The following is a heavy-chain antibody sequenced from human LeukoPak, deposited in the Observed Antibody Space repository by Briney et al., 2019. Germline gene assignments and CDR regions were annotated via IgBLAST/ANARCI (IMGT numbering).Heavy chain of an antibody. CDR1: GGSISSYY. J-gene: IGHJ3*02. CDR3: AMSDIVATIFAFDI. D-gene: IGHD5-12*01. CDR2: IYYSGST. Sequence: SETLSLTCTVSGGSISSYYWSWIRQPPGKGLEWIGYIYYSGSTNYNPSLKSRVTISVDTSKNQFSLKLSSVTAADTAVYYCAMSDIVATIFAFDIWGQGTMVTVSS. V-gene: IGHV4-59*01.